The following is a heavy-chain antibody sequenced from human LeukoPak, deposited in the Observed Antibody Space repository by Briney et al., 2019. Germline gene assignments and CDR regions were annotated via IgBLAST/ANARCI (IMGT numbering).Heavy chain of an antibody. Sequence: GGSLRLSCAASGFTFSSYAMSWVRQAPGKGLGWVSAISGSGGSTYYADSVKGRFTISRDNSKNTLYLQMNSLRAEDTAVYYCAKDATRGRLLWFGELYDFDYWGQGTLVTVSS. V-gene: IGHV3-23*01. D-gene: IGHD3-10*01. CDR2: ISGSGGST. J-gene: IGHJ4*02. CDR3: AKDATRGRLLWFGELYDFDY. CDR1: GFTFSSYA.